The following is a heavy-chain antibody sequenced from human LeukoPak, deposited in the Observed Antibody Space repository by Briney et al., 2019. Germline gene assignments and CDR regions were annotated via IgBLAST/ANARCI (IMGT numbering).Heavy chain of an antibody. V-gene: IGHV4-38-2*02. CDR3: ATYDSSGYYGGY. D-gene: IGHD3-22*01. Sequence: SETLSLTCTVSGYSISSGYYWGWIRQPPGKGLEWIGSIYHSGSTYYNPSLKSRVTISVDTSKNQFSLKLSSVTAADTAVYYCATYDSSGYYGGYWGQGTLVTVSS. CDR2: IYHSGST. CDR1: GYSISSGYY. J-gene: IGHJ4*02.